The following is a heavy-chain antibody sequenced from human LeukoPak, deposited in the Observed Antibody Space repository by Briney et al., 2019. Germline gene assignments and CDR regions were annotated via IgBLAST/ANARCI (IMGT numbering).Heavy chain of an antibody. CDR2: ISTSGSTI. V-gene: IGHV3-48*03. CDR3: ASYCTNGVCDHYYYYGMDV. CDR1: GFTFNNYE. J-gene: IGHJ6*02. Sequence: PGGSLRLSCEASGFTFNNYEMNWVRQAPGKGLEWVSYISTSGSTIYYADSVKGRFTISRDNAKNSLYLQMNSLRAEDTAVYYCASYCTNGVCDHYYYYGMDVWGQGTTVTVSS. D-gene: IGHD2-8*01.